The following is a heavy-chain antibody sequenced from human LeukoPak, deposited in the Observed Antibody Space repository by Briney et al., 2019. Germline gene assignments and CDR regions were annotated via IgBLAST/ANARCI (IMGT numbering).Heavy chain of an antibody. D-gene: IGHD6-19*01. J-gene: IGHJ4*02. CDR2: IYRRGST. CDR3: TSDGSSGWYYFDY. V-gene: IGHV3-53*01. Sequence: GGSLRLSCAASGFTVSNSYMSWVRQAPGRGLEWVSIIYRRGSTYYADSVTGGFTISRDNYKNTLYLQMNSLRAEDTALYYCTSDGSSGWYYFDYWGQGNLVTVSS. CDR1: GFTVSNSY.